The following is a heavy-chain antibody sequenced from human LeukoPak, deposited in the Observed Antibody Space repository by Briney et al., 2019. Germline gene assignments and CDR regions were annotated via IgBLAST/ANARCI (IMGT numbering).Heavy chain of an antibody. J-gene: IGHJ3*02. V-gene: IGHV3-48*04. CDR2: ISSSSSTI. D-gene: IGHD3-9*01. CDR3: ARDPRLDYDILTGYYYPDAFDI. Sequence: GGSLRLSCAASGFTFSSYSMNWVRRAPGKGLEWVSYISSSSSTIYYADSVKGRFTISRDNAKNSLYLQMNSLRAEDTAVYYCARDPRLDYDILTGYYYPDAFDIWGQGTMVTVSS. CDR1: GFTFSSYS.